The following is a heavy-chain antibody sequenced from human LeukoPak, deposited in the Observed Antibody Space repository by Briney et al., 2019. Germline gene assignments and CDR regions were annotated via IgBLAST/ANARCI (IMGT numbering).Heavy chain of an antibody. CDR1: GFTFSSYA. CDR3: AKPAQGSYYPDYYFDY. Sequence: GGSLRLSCAASGFTFSSYAMSWVRQAPGKGLEWVSAISGSGGSTYYADSVKGRFTISRDNSKNTLYLQMNSLRAEDTAVYYCAKPAQGSYYPDYYFDYWGQGTLVTVSS. V-gene: IGHV3-23*01. CDR2: ISGSGGST. J-gene: IGHJ4*02. D-gene: IGHD3-10*01.